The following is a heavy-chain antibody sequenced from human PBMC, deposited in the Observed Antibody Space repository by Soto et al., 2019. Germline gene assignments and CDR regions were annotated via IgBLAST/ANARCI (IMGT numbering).Heavy chain of an antibody. CDR1: GGSVSSGSYY. CDR2: IYYSGST. CDR3: ARDRSSSWYNLYYYYGMDV. D-gene: IGHD6-13*01. Sequence: SETLSLTCTVSGGSVSSGSYYWSWIRQPPGKGLEWIGYIYYSGSTNYNPSLKSRVTMSVDTSKNQFSLKLSSVTAADTAVYYCARDRSSSWYNLYYYYGMDVWGQGTTVTVSS. V-gene: IGHV4-61*01. J-gene: IGHJ6*02.